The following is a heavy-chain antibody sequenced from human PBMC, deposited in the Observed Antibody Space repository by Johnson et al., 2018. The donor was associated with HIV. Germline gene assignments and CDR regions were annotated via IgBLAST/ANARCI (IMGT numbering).Heavy chain of an antibody. J-gene: IGHJ3*02. CDR2: ISYDGSNK. Sequence: QVQLVESGGGVVQPGRSLRLSCAASGFTFSSYAMHWVRQAPGKGLEWVAVISYDGSNKYYADSVKGRFTISRDNSKNTLYLQMNSLRADDTAVYYCARGLKGAFDIWGQGTRVTVSA. V-gene: IGHV3-30*04. CDR3: ARGLKGAFDI. CDR1: GFTFSSYA.